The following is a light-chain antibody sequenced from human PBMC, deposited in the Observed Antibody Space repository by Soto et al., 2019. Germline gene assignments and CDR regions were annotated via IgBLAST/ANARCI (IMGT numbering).Light chain of an antibody. Sequence: DIVLTQSPGTLSLSPGERSTLSCMASHTVSSNNLAWYQQKRGQAPRLLIYGASSRAAAIPDRFRGSGSGTDFTLIISSLAPEDFAVYYCQQYGSSPFTFGPGTAVDIK. V-gene: IGKV3-20*01. CDR1: HTVSSNN. CDR3: QQYGSSPFT. J-gene: IGKJ3*01. CDR2: GAS.